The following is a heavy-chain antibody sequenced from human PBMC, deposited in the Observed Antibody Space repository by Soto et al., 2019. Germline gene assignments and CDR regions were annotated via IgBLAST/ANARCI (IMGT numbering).Heavy chain of an antibody. CDR3: AIVRIILWHWFDP. Sequence: TLSLTCAVYGGSFSGYYWSWIRQPPVKGLEWIGEINHSGSTNYNPSLKSRVTISVDTSKNQFSLKLSSVTAADTAVYYCAIVRIILWHWFDPCGQGTLVTVSS. CDR1: GGSFSGYY. D-gene: IGHD3-9*01. CDR2: INHSGST. J-gene: IGHJ5*02. V-gene: IGHV4-34*01.